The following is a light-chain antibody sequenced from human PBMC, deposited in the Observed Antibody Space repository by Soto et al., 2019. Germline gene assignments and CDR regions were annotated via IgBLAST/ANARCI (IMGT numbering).Light chain of an antibody. Sequence: EIVMTQSPATLSVSPGARAPLSGRASQSVSSNLAWYQQKPGQAPRLLIYGASTRATGIPARFSGSGSGTEFILTISSLQSEDLGVYYCQQYNNWPPITVGQGTRLEIK. V-gene: IGKV3D-15*01. CDR2: GAS. CDR3: QQYNNWPPIT. J-gene: IGKJ5*01. CDR1: QSVSSN.